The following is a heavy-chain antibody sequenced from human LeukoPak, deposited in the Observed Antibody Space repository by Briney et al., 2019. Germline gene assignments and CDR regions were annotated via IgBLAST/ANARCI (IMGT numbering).Heavy chain of an antibody. CDR3: AKAGGTFVVVPDD. CDR2: IYSGGST. J-gene: IGHJ4*02. CDR1: GFTVSSNY. Sequence: GGSLRLSCAASGFTVSSNYMSWVRQAPGKGLEWVSVIYSGGSTYYADSVKGRFTISRDNSKNTLYLQMNSLRAEDTAVYYCAKAGGTFVVVPDDWGQGTLVTVSS. V-gene: IGHV3-66*01. D-gene: IGHD2-2*01.